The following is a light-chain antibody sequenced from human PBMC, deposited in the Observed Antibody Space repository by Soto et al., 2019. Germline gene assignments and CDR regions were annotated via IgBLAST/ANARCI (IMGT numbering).Light chain of an antibody. CDR1: QSISSW. V-gene: IGKV1-5*03. J-gene: IGKJ4*01. CDR2: KAS. CDR3: QQYNSYLLT. Sequence: DIEMTQSPSTLSASLGDRVTITCRASQSISSWLAWYQQKPGKPPKLLIYKASSLESGVPSRFSGSGSGTEFTLTISRLQPDDFETDYCQQYNSYLLTFGGGTKVDIK.